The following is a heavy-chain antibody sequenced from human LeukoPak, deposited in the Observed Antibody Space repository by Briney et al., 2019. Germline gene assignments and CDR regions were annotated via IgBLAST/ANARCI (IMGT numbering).Heavy chain of an antibody. J-gene: IGHJ4*02. V-gene: IGHV4-61*02. D-gene: IGHD6-13*01. Sequence: PSETLSLTCTVSGGSISSGSYYWSWIRQPAGKGLEWIGRIYTSGSTNYNPSLKSRVTISVDTSKNQFSLKLSSVTAADTAVYYCVALAAAAWRVHFDYWGQGTLVTVSS. CDR3: VALAAAAWRVHFDY. CDR1: GGSISSGSYY. CDR2: IYTSGST.